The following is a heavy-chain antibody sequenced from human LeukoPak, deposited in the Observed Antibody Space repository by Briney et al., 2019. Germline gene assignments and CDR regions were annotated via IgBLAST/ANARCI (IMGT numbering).Heavy chain of an antibody. J-gene: IGHJ4*01. D-gene: IGHD4-23*01. Sequence: ASVKVSCKASGYTFTGYYMHWVRQAPGQGLEWMGWINPNIGGTNYAQKFQGRVTMTRDTSISTAYMELSRPRSDDTAVYYCARIREWASTVGAFDYWGQGALVTVSS. CDR2: INPNIGGT. CDR1: GYTFTGYY. V-gene: IGHV1-2*02. CDR3: ARIREWASTVGAFDY.